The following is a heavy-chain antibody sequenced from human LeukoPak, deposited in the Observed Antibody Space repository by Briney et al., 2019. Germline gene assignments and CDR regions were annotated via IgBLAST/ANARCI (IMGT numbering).Heavy chain of an antibody. CDR1: GFTFSSYS. Sequence: GGSLRLSCAPSGFTFSSYSMNWVRQAPGGGLGGVSSISSSSSYIYYADSVKGRFTISRDNAKNSLYLQMNSLRAEDTAVYYCAKDGGTDYGAEDYWGQGTLVTVSS. J-gene: IGHJ4*02. V-gene: IGHV3-21*01. D-gene: IGHD4-17*01. CDR3: AKDGGTDYGAEDY. CDR2: ISSSSSYI.